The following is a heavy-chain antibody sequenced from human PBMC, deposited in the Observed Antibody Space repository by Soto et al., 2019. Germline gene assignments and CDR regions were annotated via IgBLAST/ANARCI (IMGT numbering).Heavy chain of an antibody. D-gene: IGHD6-6*01. J-gene: IGHJ6*02. Sequence: QVQLQESGPGLVKPSQTLSLTCTVSGGSISSGGYYWTWIRQNPGTGLEGIGYNYYIGITYYNPSLKSRVTISLDTSKNQFSLKLSSVTAADTAVYYCARGSSIAGRYYGMDVWGQGTTVTVSS. CDR3: ARGSSIAGRYYGMDV. V-gene: IGHV4-31*03. CDR2: NYYIGIT. CDR1: GGSISSGGYY.